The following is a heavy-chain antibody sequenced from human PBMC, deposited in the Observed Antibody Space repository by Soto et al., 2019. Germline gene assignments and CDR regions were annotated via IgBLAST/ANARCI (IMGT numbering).Heavy chain of an antibody. V-gene: IGHV4-39*01. CDR3: ARLSATVTNWFDP. J-gene: IGHJ5*02. CDR2: IYYSGST. CDR1: GGSISSSSYY. Sequence: PSETLSLTCTVSGGSISSSSYYWGWIRQPPGKGLEWIGSIYYSGSTYYNPSLKSRVTISVDTSKNQFSLKLSSVTAADTAVYYWARLSATVTNWFDPWGQGTLVTVSS. D-gene: IGHD4-17*01.